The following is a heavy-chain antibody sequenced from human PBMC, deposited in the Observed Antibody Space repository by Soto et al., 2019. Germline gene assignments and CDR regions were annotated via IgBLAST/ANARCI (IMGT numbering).Heavy chain of an antibody. V-gene: IGHV3-33*01. J-gene: IGHJ4*02. CDR3: ARDDDNDANALDY. CDR2: IWNDGIRK. CDR1: GFTFGKYG. Sequence: GGSLRLSFAASGFTFGKYGMHWVRKAPGKGLEWVALIWNDGIRKVYVDSVKGRFTISRDNSKNTLDLQMNNQRDEDTAVYYCARDDDNDANALDYWGPGTLVTVSS.